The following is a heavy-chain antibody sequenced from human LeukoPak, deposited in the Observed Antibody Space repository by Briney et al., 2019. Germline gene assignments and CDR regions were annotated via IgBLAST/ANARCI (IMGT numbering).Heavy chain of an antibody. CDR1: GYTFISYD. CDR2: MNPNSGNT. V-gene: IGHV1-8*03. D-gene: IGHD6-19*01. J-gene: IGHJ6*03. CDR3: ARGTAPWSSSGSFSRRGYYYMDV. Sequence: ASVKVSCKASGYTFISYDISWVRQATGQGLEWMGWMNPNSGNTAYAQKFQGRVTITRNTSISTAYMELSSLRSEDTAVYYCARGTAPWSSSGSFSRRGYYYMDVWGKGTTVTVSS.